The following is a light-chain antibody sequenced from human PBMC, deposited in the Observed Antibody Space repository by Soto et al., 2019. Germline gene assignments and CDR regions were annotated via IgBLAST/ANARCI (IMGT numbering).Light chain of an antibody. CDR2: DVS. V-gene: IGLV2-14*01. CDR3: SSYTSSSTYV. J-gene: IGLJ1*01. Sequence: QSALTQPASVSGSRGQSITISCTGTSSDVGGYNYVSWYQQHPGKAPKLMIYDVSNRPSGVSNRFSGSKSGNTASLTISGLQAEDEADYHCSSYTSSSTYVFGTGTKLTV. CDR1: SSDVGGYNY.